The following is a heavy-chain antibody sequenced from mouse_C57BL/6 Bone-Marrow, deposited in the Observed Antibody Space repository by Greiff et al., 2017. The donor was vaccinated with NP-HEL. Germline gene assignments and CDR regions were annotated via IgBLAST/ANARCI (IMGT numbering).Heavy chain of an antibody. D-gene: IGHD2-5*01. CDR2: ISSGGSYT. V-gene: IGHV5-6*01. J-gene: IGHJ2*01. Sequence: EVKLVESGGDLVKPGGSLKLSCAASGFTFSSYGMSWVRQTPDKRLEWVATISSGGSYTYYPDSVKVRFTISRDNAKNTLYLQMSSLKSEDTAMYYCARHYYSNYFDYWGQGTTLTVSS. CDR3: ARHYYSNYFDY. CDR1: GFTFSSYG.